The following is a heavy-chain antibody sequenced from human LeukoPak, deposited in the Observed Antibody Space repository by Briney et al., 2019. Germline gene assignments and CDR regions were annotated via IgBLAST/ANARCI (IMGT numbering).Heavy chain of an antibody. V-gene: IGHV3-20*04. Sequence: GGSLRLSCAASGFTFDDYGMSWVRHAPGKGLEWVSGINWNGGSTGYADSVKGRFTISRDNAKNSLYLQMNSLRAEDTALYYCARERPYGSGSYPLYYFDYWGQGTLVTVSS. D-gene: IGHD3-10*01. CDR3: ARERPYGSGSYPLYYFDY. J-gene: IGHJ4*02. CDR2: INWNGGST. CDR1: GFTFDDYG.